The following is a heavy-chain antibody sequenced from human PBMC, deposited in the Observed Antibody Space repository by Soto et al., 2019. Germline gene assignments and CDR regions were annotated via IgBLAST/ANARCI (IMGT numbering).Heavy chain of an antibody. Sequence: PSETLSLTCAVSGGSFTSNNWWTWVRQPPGQGLEWIGEIYRTGSTSYNPSLKSRVTISLDKSENQFSLKVTSLTAADTAVYYCASRDPGTGAEYWGQGTVVNVST. CDR2: IYRTGST. CDR3: ASRDPGTGAEY. CDR1: GGSFTSNNW. D-gene: IGHD7-27*01. J-gene: IGHJ4*02. V-gene: IGHV4-4*02.